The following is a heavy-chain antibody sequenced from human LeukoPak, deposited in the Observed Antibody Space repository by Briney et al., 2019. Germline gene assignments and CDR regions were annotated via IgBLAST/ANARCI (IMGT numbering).Heavy chain of an antibody. D-gene: IGHD6-6*01. Sequence: SETLSLTCTVSGDSSSRYYWNWIRQSPGKGLEWIGYVFYSGSTIYNPSLKSRVTISLDTSKNQFSLKLSSVTAADTAVYYCARAGQFISARPITFDYWGQGSLVTVSS. CDR1: GDSSSRYY. CDR3: ARAGQFISARPITFDY. V-gene: IGHV4-59*01. J-gene: IGHJ4*02. CDR2: VFYSGST.